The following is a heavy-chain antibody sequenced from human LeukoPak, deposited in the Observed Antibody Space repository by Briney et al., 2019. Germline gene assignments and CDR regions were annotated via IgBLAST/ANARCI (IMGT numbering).Heavy chain of an antibody. CDR3: ARGTNQVINRAYITMVRGVPPGLNWFDP. CDR2: INHSGST. J-gene: IGHJ5*02. CDR1: GGSISSSNW. D-gene: IGHD3-10*01. Sequence: PSETLSLTCAVSGGSISSSNWWSWVRQPPGKGLEWIGEINHSGSTNYNPSLKSRVTISVDTSKNQFSLKLSSVTAADTAVYYCARGTNQVINRAYITMVRGVPPGLNWFDPWGQGTLVTVSS. V-gene: IGHV4-4*02.